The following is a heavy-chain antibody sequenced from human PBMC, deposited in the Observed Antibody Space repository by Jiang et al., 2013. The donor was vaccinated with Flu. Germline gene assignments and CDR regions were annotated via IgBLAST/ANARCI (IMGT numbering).Heavy chain of an antibody. V-gene: IGHV4-34*01. CDR1: GGSLGAHY. CDR3: VRVSYVAYYFDT. CDR2: INLSGFT. Sequence: LLKPSETLSLTCAVSGGSLGAHYWTWIRQPPGGGLEWIGEINLSGFTNYKPSLKSRVTMSLDMPKNQFSLTLTSVTAADTGVYYCVRVSYVAYYFDTWGLGTLVTVS. D-gene: IGHD3-16*01. J-gene: IGHJ4*02.